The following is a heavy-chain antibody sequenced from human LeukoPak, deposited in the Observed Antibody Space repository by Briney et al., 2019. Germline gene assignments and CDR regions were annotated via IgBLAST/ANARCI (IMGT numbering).Heavy chain of an antibody. CDR3: AKDRRGIVGAYYFDY. CDR2: ISYDGSNK. CDR1: GFTFSSYG. Sequence: GGSLRLSCVASGFTFSSYGIHWVRQAPGNGLEWVAVISYDGSNKYYADSVKGRFTISRDNSKNTLYLQMNSLRAEDTAVYYCAKDRRGIVGAYYFDYWGQGTLVTVSS. D-gene: IGHD1-26*01. J-gene: IGHJ4*02. V-gene: IGHV3-30*18.